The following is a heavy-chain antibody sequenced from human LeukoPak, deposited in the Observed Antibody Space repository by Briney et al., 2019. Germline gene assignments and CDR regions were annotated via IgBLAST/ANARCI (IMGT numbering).Heavy chain of an antibody. CDR1: GGSISSYY. J-gene: IGHJ5*02. CDR3: ARHLAGRTESWCGL. Sequence: SETLSLTCTVSGGSISSYYWSWIRQPPGKGLEWIGYIYYSGSTNYNPSLKSRVTISVDTSKNQFSLKLSSVTAADTAVYYCARHLAGRTESWCGLWGQGTLVSVSS. D-gene: IGHD1-1*01. CDR2: IYYSGST. V-gene: IGHV4-59*08.